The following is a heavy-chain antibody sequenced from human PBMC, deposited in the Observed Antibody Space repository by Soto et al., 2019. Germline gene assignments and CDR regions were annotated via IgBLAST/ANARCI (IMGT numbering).Heavy chain of an antibody. CDR3: PKDMTTVTTSSDY. CDR1: GFTFSSYA. D-gene: IGHD4-4*01. J-gene: IGHJ4*02. Sequence: EVQLLESGGGLVQPGGSLRLSCAASGFTFSSYAMSWVRQAPGKGLEWVSAISGSGGSTYYADSVKGRFTISRDNSQNTLYLQMNSLRAEDTAVYYCPKDMTTVTTSSDYWGQGTLVTVSS. V-gene: IGHV3-23*01. CDR2: ISGSGGST.